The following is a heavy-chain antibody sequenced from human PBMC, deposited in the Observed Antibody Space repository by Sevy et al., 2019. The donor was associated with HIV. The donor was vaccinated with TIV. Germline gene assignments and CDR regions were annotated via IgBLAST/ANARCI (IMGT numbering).Heavy chain of an antibody. J-gene: IGHJ6*03. Sequence: GGSLRLSCAASGFTFSSYGMHWVRQAPGKGLEWVAVISYDGSNKYYADSVKGRFTISRDNSKNTLYLQMNSLSAEDTAVYYCAKGRSPYYYYYMDVWGKGTTVTVSS. CDR3: AKGRSPYYYYYMDV. V-gene: IGHV3-30*18. CDR1: GFTFSSYG. CDR2: ISYDGSNK.